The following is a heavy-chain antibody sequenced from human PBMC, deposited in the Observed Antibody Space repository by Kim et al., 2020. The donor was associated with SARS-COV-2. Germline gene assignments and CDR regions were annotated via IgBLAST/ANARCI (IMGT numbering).Heavy chain of an antibody. V-gene: IGHV3-49*04. D-gene: IGHD6-13*01. CDR3: TRAPYSSSTYYYYYGLDV. J-gene: IGHJ6*02. Sequence: GGSLRLSCTASGFTFGDYAMSWVRQAPGKGLEWVGFIRSKAYGGTTDYAASVKGRFVISRDDSKSIAYLQMNSLKTEDTAVYSCTRAPYSSSTYYYYYGLDVCGQGTTVTVSS. CDR2: IRSKAYGGTT. CDR1: GFTFGDYA.